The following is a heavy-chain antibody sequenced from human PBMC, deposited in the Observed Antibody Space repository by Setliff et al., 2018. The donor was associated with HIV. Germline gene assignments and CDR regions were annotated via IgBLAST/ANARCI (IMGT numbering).Heavy chain of an antibody. J-gene: IGHJ4*02. CDR3: ARGWEGGAPLDY. CDR1: GGSISSHY. V-gene: IGHV4-59*11. Sequence: PSETLSLTCTVSGGSISSHYWSWIRQPPGKGLEWIGYIYYSGSTNYNPSLKSRVTISVDTSKNQFSLKLTSVPAADTAVYYCARGWEGGAPLDYWGQGTLVTVSS. CDR2: IYYSGST. D-gene: IGHD1-26*01.